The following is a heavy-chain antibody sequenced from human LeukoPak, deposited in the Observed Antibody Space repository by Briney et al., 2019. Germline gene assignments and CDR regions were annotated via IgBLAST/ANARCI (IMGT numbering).Heavy chain of an antibody. J-gene: IGHJ4*02. CDR2: VSGTSTHI. CDR1: GFTFSSYS. V-gene: IGHV3-21*01. Sequence: KSGGSLRLSCAASGFTFSSYSMNWVRQAPGKGLEWVSSVSGTSTHIYYADSVKGRFTVSRDNAQNSLYLQMNSLRAEDTAVYYCTRGSEWTSGVSDYWGQGTLVTVSS. D-gene: IGHD3-3*01. CDR3: TRGSEWTSGVSDY.